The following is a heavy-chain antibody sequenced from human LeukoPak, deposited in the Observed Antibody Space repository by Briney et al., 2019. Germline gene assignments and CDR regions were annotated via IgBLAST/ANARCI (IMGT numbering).Heavy chain of an antibody. CDR1: GFTFSSYG. CDR2: IRYDGSNK. CDR3: ARESSTPRDAFDI. Sequence: GGSLRLSCAASGFTFSSYGMHWVRQAPGKGLEWVAFIRYDGSNKYYADSVKGRFTISRDNSKNTLYLQMSSLRAEDAAVYYCARESSTPRDAFDIWGQGTMVTVSS. D-gene: IGHD2/OR15-2a*01. V-gene: IGHV3-30*02. J-gene: IGHJ3*02.